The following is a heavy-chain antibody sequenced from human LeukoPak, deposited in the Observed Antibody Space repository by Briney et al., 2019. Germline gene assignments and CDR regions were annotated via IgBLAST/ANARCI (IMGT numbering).Heavy chain of an antibody. CDR1: GYTLTELS. D-gene: IGHD2-15*01. Sequence: ASVKVSCKVSGYTLTELSVHWVRQAPGKGLEWMGNFDPKDGDTIYAQRFQGRVTMTEDTSTHTAYMELNRLTSDDTAVYYCARVQGYCSDGECLFWGQGTLISVSS. V-gene: IGHV1-24*01. CDR2: FDPKDGDT. J-gene: IGHJ4*02. CDR3: ARVQGYCSDGECLF.